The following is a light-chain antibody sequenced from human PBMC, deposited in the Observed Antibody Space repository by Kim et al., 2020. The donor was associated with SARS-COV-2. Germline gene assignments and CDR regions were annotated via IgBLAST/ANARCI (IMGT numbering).Light chain of an antibody. V-gene: IGKV1-9*01. CDR2: SAS. CDR3: HQVNSYPLT. Sequence: ASVGDRGTSTCRASQDIRKYLVWYQQKAGKAPNLLIYSASTLQSGVPSRFSGSGSGTEFTLTISSLQPEDSATYYCHQVNSYPLTFGGGTRLEIK. CDR1: QDIRKY. J-gene: IGKJ5*01.